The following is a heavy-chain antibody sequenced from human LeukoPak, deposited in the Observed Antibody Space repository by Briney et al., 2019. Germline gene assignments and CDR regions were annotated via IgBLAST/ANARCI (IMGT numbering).Heavy chain of an antibody. Sequence: GGSLRLSCAASGFNFSTYWMTWVRQVLGKGLEWVANIKEDGSEIYYVDAVKGRFTISRDNAKNTLYLQMNSLRAEDTAVYYCASISAPGSGSYPYYYYYYMDVWGKGTTVTISS. CDR2: IKEDGSEI. D-gene: IGHD3-10*01. J-gene: IGHJ6*03. V-gene: IGHV3-7*01. CDR3: ASISAPGSGSYPYYYYYYMDV. CDR1: GFNFSTYW.